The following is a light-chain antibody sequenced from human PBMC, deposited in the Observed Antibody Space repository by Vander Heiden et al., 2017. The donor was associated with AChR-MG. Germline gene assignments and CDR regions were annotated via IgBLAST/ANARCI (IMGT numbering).Light chain of an antibody. CDR3: QSYDSTLGGHVI. CDR1: SSNIGAEYD. V-gene: IGLV1-40*01. J-gene: IGLJ2*01. CDR2: DND. Sequence: QSVLTQPPSVSGAPGQRVTISCTWSSSNIGAEYDVHWYQQLPGTAPKLLIYDNDNRPSGVPDRFSGSKSGTSASLAIPGLQAEDEADYYCQSYDSTLGGHVIFGGGTKLTVL.